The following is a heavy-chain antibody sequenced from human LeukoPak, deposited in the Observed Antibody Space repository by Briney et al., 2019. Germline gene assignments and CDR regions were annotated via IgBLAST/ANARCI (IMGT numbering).Heavy chain of an antibody. CDR3: ARDFGHYGGPNWFDP. Sequence: GSLRLSCAASGFTFSSYSMNWVRQAPGEGLEWVSYISSRSSVIHYADSVKGRFTISSDNAKNSLYLQMNSLRAEDTAVYYCARDFGHYGGPNWFDPWGQGTLVTVSS. D-gene: IGHD4-17*01. CDR1: GFTFSSYS. V-gene: IGHV3-48*01. CDR2: ISSRSSVI. J-gene: IGHJ5*02.